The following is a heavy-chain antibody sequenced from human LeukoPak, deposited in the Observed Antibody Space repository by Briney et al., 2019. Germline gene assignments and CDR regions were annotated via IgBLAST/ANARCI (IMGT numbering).Heavy chain of an antibody. CDR1: GGSMSSSSYY. CDR3: ARVGIAAAGPQE. CDR2: IYYSGST. D-gene: IGHD6-13*01. J-gene: IGHJ1*01. Sequence: PSETLSLTCTVSGGSMSSSSYYWGWIRQPPGKGLEWIGTIYYSGSTYYNPSLKSRVTISVDTSKNQFSLKLSSVTAADTAVYYCARVGIAAAGPQEWGQGTLVTVSS. V-gene: IGHV4-39*07.